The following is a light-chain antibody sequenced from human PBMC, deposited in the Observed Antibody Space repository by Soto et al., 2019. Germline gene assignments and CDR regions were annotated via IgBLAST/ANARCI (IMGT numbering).Light chain of an antibody. V-gene: IGLV2-8*01. CDR3: CSYAGHTNVL. CDR2: EVV. CDR1: INDVGGYNY. Sequence: QSALTQPPSASGSPGQSVTISCAGTINDVGGYNYVSWYQHYPVEAPKLMIYEVVKRPSGVPDRFSGSKSGNTASLTVSGLQAEDEADYYCCSYAGHTNVLFGGGTKLTVL. J-gene: IGLJ2*01.